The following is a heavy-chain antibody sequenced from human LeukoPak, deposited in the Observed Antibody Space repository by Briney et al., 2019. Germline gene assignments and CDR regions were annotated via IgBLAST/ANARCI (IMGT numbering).Heavy chain of an antibody. Sequence: GASVKVSCKASGYTFTSYDINWVRQATGQGLEWMGWMNPNSGNTGYAQKFQGRVTITRNTSISTAYMELSSLRSEDTAVYYCARGGPPIVVVPAAEDPFDYWGQGTLVTVSS. J-gene: IGHJ4*02. D-gene: IGHD2-2*01. V-gene: IGHV1-8*03. CDR2: MNPNSGNT. CDR1: GYTFTSYD. CDR3: ARGGPPIVVVPAAEDPFDY.